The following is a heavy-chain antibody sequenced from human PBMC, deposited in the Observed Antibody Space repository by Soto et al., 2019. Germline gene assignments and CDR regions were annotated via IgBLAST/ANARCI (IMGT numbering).Heavy chain of an antibody. V-gene: IGHV3-30-3*01. D-gene: IGHD6-13*01. CDR1: GFTFSSYA. CDR2: ISYDGSNK. CDR3: ARESSRRAAAGPPDY. J-gene: IGHJ4*02. Sequence: GGSLRLSCAASGFTFSSYAMHWVRQAPGKGLEWVAVISYDGSNKYYADSVKGRFTISRDNSKNTLYLQMNSLGAEDTAVYYCARESSRRAAAGPPDYWGQGTLVTVSS.